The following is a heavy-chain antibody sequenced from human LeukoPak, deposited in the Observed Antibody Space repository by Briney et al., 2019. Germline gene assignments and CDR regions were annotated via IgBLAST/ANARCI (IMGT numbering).Heavy chain of an antibody. CDR3: AKDWDYYDSSGLYYFDY. Sequence: GTSLRLSCAASGFTFSSYAIHWVRQAPGKGLEWVALISSDGNNKNYADSVKGRFTISRDNSKNTLYLQMNSLRTEDTAIYYCAKDWDYYDSSGLYYFDYWGQGTLVTVSS. D-gene: IGHD3-22*01. CDR1: GFTFSSYA. V-gene: IGHV3-30-3*01. CDR2: ISSDGNNK. J-gene: IGHJ4*02.